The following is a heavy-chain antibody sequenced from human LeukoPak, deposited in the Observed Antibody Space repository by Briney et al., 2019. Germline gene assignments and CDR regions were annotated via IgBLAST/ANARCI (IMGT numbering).Heavy chain of an antibody. CDR1: GFTFSSYE. Sequence: GGSLRLSXAASGFTFSSYEMNWVRQAPGKGLEWVSYISSSGSTIYYADSVKGRFTISRDNAKNSLYLQMNSLRAEDTAVYYCAKERTQTTSFDYWGQGTLVTVSS. CDR2: ISSSGSTI. D-gene: IGHD2/OR15-2a*01. CDR3: AKERTQTTSFDY. J-gene: IGHJ4*02. V-gene: IGHV3-48*03.